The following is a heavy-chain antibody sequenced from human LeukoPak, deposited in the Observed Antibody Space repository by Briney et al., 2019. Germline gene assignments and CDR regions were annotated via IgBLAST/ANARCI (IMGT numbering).Heavy chain of an antibody. CDR3: ARDRRREGVHAFDV. D-gene: IGHD1-14*01. CDR2: INHSGST. V-gene: IGHV4-34*01. Sequence: SETLSLTCAVYGGSFSGYYWSWIRQPPGKGLEWIGEINHSGSTNYNPSLKSRVTISVDTSKNQFSLKLSSVTAADAAVYYCARDRRREGVHAFDVWGRGTMVTVSS. J-gene: IGHJ3*01. CDR1: GGSFSGYY.